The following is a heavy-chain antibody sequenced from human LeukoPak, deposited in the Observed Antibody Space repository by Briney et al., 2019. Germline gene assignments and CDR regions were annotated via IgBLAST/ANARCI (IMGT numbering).Heavy chain of an antibody. CDR1: GGSFSGYY. J-gene: IGHJ4*02. V-gene: IGHV4-34*01. CDR2: INHSGST. D-gene: IGHD3-10*01. CDR3: AGMVRGVIRRLDH. Sequence: SETLSLTCAVYGGSFSGYYWSWIRQPPGKGLEWIGEINHSGSTNYNPSLKSRVTISVDTSKNQFSLKLSSVTAADTAVYYCAGMVRGVIRRLDHWGQGTLVTVSS.